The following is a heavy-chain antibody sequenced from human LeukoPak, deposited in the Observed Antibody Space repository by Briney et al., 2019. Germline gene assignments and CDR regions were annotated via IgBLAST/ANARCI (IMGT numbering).Heavy chain of an antibody. CDR2: ISYDGSNK. D-gene: IGHD3-22*01. CDR3: ARGRVDYDSSGYYRPGDY. Sequence: GGSLRLSCTASGFTFSYAMHWVRQAPGKGLEWVAVISYDGSNKYYADSVKGRFTISRDNSKNTLYLQMNSLRAEDTAVYYCARGRVDYDSSGYYRPGDYWGQGTLVTVSS. V-gene: IGHV3-30-3*01. J-gene: IGHJ4*02. CDR1: GFTFSYA.